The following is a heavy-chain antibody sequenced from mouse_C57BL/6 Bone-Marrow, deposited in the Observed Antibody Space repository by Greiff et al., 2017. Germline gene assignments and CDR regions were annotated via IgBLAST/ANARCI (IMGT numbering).Heavy chain of an antibody. V-gene: IGHV1-55*01. CDR2: IYPTSGRT. D-gene: IGHD4-1*01. J-gene: IGHJ2*01. CDR1: GYTFTSYW. CDR3: ARSDPLGRGVGY. Sequence: QVQLQQPGAELVKPGASVKMSCKASGYTFTSYWITWVKQRPGQGLEWIGDIYPTSGRTNYNEKFKSKAILAVDTASNTAYMQLSSLTSEDSAVFYGARSDPLGRGVGYWGQGTTLTVSS.